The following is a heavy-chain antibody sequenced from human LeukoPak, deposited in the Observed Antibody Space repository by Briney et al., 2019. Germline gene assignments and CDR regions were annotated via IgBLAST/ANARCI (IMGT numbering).Heavy chain of an antibody. CDR3: ARVGYGYYFDY. CDR1: GGSFSGYY. V-gene: IGHV4-59*01. J-gene: IGHJ4*02. Sequence: SETLSLTCAVYGGSFSGYYWSWIRQPPGKGLEWIGYIYYSGSTNYNPSLKSRVTISVDTSKNQFSLKLGSVTAADTAVYYCARVGYGYYFDYWGQGTLVTVSS. CDR2: IYYSGST. D-gene: IGHD5-18*01.